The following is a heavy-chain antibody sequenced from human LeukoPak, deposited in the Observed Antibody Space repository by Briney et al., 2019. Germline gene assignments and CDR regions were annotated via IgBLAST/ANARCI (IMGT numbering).Heavy chain of an antibody. J-gene: IGHJ6*03. Sequence: GGSLRLSCAASGFTFSDYYVSWIRQAPGKGLEWVSYISSSGSTIYYADSVKGRFTISRDNAKNSLYLQMNSLRAEDTAVYYCAREQLVGWYYYYMDVWGKGTTVTVSS. V-gene: IGHV3-11*04. D-gene: IGHD6-6*01. CDR1: GFTFSDYY. CDR2: ISSSGSTI. CDR3: AREQLVGWYYYYMDV.